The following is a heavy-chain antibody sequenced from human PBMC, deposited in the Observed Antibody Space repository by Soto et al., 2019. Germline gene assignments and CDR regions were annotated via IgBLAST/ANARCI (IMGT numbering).Heavy chain of an antibody. CDR3: AKTTVITLGGSNYYYNGMDA. CDR2: IIPMFATP. J-gene: IGHJ6*02. Sequence: QVQLVQSGAEVKKPGSSVKVSCKASGGTFRSYAISWVRQAPGQGLEWMGGIIPMFATPNYAQKFEGRVTIIANESTRTAYMELSSLRSDDTAIYYCAKTTVITLGGSNYYYNGMDAWGQGTTVTVSS. V-gene: IGHV1-69*12. D-gene: IGHD3-10*01. CDR1: GGTFRSYA.